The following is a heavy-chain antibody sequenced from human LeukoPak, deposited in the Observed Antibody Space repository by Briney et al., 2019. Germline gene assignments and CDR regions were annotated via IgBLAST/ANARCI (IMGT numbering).Heavy chain of an antibody. V-gene: IGHV3-53*01. CDR2: LYTGGGT. D-gene: IGHD3-22*01. J-gene: IGHJ4*02. CDR3: TRSGYRHPYHFDS. Sequence: GGSLRLSCAASGFTFSNYAMSWVRQAPGKGLEWVSVLYTGGGTDHADSVKGRFIVSRDNSKNTLSLQMNSLRAEDTAIYYCTRSGYRHPYHFDSWGQGTLVIVSS. CDR1: GFTFSNYA.